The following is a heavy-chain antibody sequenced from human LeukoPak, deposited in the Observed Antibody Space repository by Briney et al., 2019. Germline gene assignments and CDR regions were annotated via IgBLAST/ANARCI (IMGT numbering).Heavy chain of an antibody. D-gene: IGHD3-10*01. Sequence: PSETLSLTCFVSGGSIRSSDYCWSWIRQPPGKEVEWIASITYGGTTYYNPSLQSRVTISVDTSKNQFSLRLNSVTAADTAVYSCARYVVYGSGKYYFDYWGQGSLVTVSS. CDR2: ITYGGTT. J-gene: IGHJ4*02. CDR3: ARYVVYGSGKYYFDY. V-gene: IGHV4-39*01. CDR1: GGSIRSSDYC.